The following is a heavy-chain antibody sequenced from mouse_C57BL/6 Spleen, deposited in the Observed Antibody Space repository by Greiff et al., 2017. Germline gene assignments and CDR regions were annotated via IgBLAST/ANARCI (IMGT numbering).Heavy chain of an antibody. V-gene: IGHV3-6*01. CDR2: ISYDGSN. Sequence: DVQLQESGPGLVKPSQSLSLTCSVTGYSITSGYYWNWIRQFPGNKLEWMGYISYDGSNNYNPSLKNRISSTRDTSKNQFFLKLNYVTTEDTATYYCAREGYYGSSYGAMDYWGQGTSVTVSS. D-gene: IGHD1-1*01. J-gene: IGHJ4*01. CDR3: AREGYYGSSYGAMDY. CDR1: GYSITSGYY.